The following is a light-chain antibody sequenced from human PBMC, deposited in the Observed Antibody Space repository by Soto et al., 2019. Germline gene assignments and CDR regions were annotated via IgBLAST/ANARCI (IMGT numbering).Light chain of an antibody. CDR3: QQYDKWPET. CDR1: QSISSN. V-gene: IGKV3-15*01. Sequence: EIVMTQSPATLSVSPGERATLSCRASQSISSNLAWYQQKPGQAPRLLIYGASTRATGTPARFSGSGSGTEFTVTISSLQSEDFAVYYCQQYDKWPETFGQGTKVEIK. J-gene: IGKJ1*01. CDR2: GAS.